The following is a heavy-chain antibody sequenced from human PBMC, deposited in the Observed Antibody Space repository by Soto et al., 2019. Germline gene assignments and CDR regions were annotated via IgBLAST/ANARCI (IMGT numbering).Heavy chain of an antibody. CDR3: ARQGAGEGFSCGGDCLSRRYWYFHL. V-gene: IGHV1-69*12. J-gene: IGHJ2*01. CDR1: GGTFSSYA. CDR2: IIPIFGTA. D-gene: IGHD2-21*02. Sequence: QVQLVQSGAEVKKPGSSVKVSCKASGGTFSSYAISWVRQAPGQGLEWMGGIIPIFGTANYAQKFQGRVTITADESTSTAYIELSSLSSAHTAVYYCARQGAGEGFSCGGDCLSRRYWYFHLWGRGTLVTVSS.